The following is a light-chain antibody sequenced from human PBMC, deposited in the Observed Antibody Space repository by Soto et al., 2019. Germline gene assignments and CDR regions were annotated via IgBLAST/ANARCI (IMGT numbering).Light chain of an antibody. CDR2: DAS. CDR3: QQRSNWPPVIT. V-gene: IGKV3-11*01. J-gene: IGKJ5*01. Sequence: ELVLTQSPATLSLSPGERATLSCRASQSFSSYLAWYQQKPGQAPRLLIYDASKRATGIPARFSGRGSGTDFTLTISRLEPEDFAVYYCQQRSNWPPVITFGQGTRLEIK. CDR1: QSFSSY.